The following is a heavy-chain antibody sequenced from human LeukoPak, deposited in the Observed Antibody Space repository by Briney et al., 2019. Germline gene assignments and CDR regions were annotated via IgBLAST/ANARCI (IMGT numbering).Heavy chain of an antibody. D-gene: IGHD3-10*01. CDR1: GFTFSSYG. CDR3: AREEVRGYLDY. V-gene: IGHV3-48*01. CDR2: ISSSGTNI. J-gene: IGHJ4*02. Sequence: GGSLRLSCAASGFTFSSYGMHWVRQAPGKGLEWVSYISSSGTNIHYADSVKGRFTFSRDNAKNSLYLQMSSLRVEDTAVYFCAREEVRGYLDYWGQGILVTVSS.